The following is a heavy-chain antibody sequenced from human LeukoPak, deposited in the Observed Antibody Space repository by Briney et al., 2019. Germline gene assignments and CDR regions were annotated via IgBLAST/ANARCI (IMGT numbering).Heavy chain of an antibody. V-gene: IGHV4-39*02. D-gene: IGHD6-13*01. Sequence: SETLSLTCTVSGGSISSSSYYWGWIRQPPGKGLEWIGSIYYSGSTYYNPSLKSRVTMSVDTSKNQFSLKLNSVTAADTAVFYGARVRYSSSWYFFDYWGQGTLVTVSS. J-gene: IGHJ4*02. CDR3: ARVRYSSSWYFFDY. CDR1: GGSISSSSYY. CDR2: IYYSGST.